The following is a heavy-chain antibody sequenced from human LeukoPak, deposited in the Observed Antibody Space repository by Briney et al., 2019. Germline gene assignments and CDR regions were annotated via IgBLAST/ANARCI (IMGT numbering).Heavy chain of an antibody. Sequence: PGGSLRLSCAASGFTFSGYYMSWIRQAPGKGLEWVSYISSSSSYTNYADSVKGRFTISRDNAKNSLYLQMNSLRAEDTAVYYCARGSVHCSGGSCYLDYWGQGTLVTVSS. CDR2: ISSSSSYT. CDR3: ARGSVHCSGGSCYLDY. V-gene: IGHV3-11*06. J-gene: IGHJ4*02. D-gene: IGHD2-15*01. CDR1: GFTFSGYY.